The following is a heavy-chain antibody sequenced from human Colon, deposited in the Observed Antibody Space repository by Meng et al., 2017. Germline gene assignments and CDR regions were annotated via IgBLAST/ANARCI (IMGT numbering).Heavy chain of an antibody. CDR1: GGSVSSAGYQ. CDR2: AST. CDR3: ARDHMGSLDY. Sequence: QWQLQGSGPGLVRPSETPSLICSVSGGSVSSAGYQWSWIRQPPGKGLEWIGYASTNYNPSLKSRVTISVDTSKNQFSLRLTSVTAADTAVYYCARDHMGSLDYWGQGILVTVSS. D-gene: IGHD1-26*01. V-gene: IGHV4-61*08. J-gene: IGHJ4*02.